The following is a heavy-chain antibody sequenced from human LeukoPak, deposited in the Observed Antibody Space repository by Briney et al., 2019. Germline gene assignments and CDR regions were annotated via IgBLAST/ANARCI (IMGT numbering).Heavy chain of an antibody. CDR1: GGTFSSYA. V-gene: IGHV1-69*04. CDR3: ARRQSDSYYYYGMDV. J-gene: IGHJ6*02. Sequence: GSSVKVSCKVSGGTFSSYAINWVRQAPGQGLEWMGRIIPILGIANYAQKFQGRVTITADKSTSTAYMELSSLRSEDTAVYYCARRQSDSYYYYGMDVWGQGTTVTVSS. D-gene: IGHD5-24*01. CDR2: IIPILGIA.